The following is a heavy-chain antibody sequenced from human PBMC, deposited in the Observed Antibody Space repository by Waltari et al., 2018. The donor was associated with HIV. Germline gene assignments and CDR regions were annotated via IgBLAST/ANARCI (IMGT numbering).Heavy chain of an antibody. CDR1: GCSTSSYY. CDR2: IYHSGST. V-gene: IGHV4-59*01. J-gene: IGHJ4*02. Sequence: QVQLQVSGPGLVKPSETLPVTCPVPGCSTSSYYSSVFRQPPGTGLEWIGYIYHSGSTNHNPSLKSRVTISVDTSKNQFSLKLSSVTTADTAVYYCARRRDGYNSFDYWGQGTLVTVSS. CDR3: ARRRDGYNSFDY. D-gene: IGHD5-12*01.